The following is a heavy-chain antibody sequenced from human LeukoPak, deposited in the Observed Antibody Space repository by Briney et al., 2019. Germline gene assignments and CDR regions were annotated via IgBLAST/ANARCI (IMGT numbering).Heavy chain of an antibody. CDR1: GFTFSSYW. Sequence: GGSLRLTCAASGFTFSSYWMSWVRQAPGKGLEWVANIKQDGSEKYYVDSVKGRFTISRDNAKNSLYLQMNSLRAEDTAVYYCARDQDGYNGIYYYGMDVWGQGTTVTVSS. V-gene: IGHV3-7*01. J-gene: IGHJ6*02. CDR3: ARDQDGYNGIYYYGMDV. CDR2: IKQDGSEK. D-gene: IGHD5-24*01.